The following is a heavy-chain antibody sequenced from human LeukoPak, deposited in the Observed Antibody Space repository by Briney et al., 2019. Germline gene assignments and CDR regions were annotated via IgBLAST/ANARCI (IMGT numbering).Heavy chain of an antibody. Sequence: ASVKVSCKASGGTFSSYAISWVRQAPGQGLEWMGGIIPIFGTANYAQKFQGRVTITADKSTSTAYMELSSLRSEDTAVYYCAKGLRYYYYYMDVWGKGTTVTVSS. CDR3: AKGLRYYYYYMDV. CDR1: GGTFSSYA. V-gene: IGHV1-69*06. D-gene: IGHD4-17*01. J-gene: IGHJ6*03. CDR2: IIPIFGTA.